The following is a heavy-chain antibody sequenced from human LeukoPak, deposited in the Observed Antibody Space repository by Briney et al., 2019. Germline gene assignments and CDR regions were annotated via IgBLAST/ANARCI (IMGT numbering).Heavy chain of an antibody. D-gene: IGHD6-13*01. V-gene: IGHV1-69*13. Sequence: GASVKVSCKASGGTFSSYAISWVRQAPGQGLEWMGGIIPIFGTANYAQKFQGRVTITADESTSTAYMELSSLRSEETAVYYCATTTRGTPSSSWYRFRCYFDYWGQGTLVTVSS. CDR2: IIPIFGTA. CDR1: GGTFSSYA. CDR3: ATTTRGTPSSSWYRFRCYFDY. J-gene: IGHJ4*02.